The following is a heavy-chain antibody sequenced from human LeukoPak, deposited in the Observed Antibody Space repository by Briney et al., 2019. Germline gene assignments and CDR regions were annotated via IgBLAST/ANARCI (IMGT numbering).Heavy chain of an antibody. Sequence: PGGSLRLSCAASGFTFDDYAMHWVRQAPGKGLEWVSLISGDGGSTYYADSVKGRFIISRDNSKNSLSLQMNSLRTEDTALYYCAKDKYGSGSLFDYWGQGTLVTVSS. CDR1: GFTFDDYA. D-gene: IGHD3-10*01. CDR2: ISGDGGST. V-gene: IGHV3-43*02. J-gene: IGHJ4*02. CDR3: AKDKYGSGSLFDY.